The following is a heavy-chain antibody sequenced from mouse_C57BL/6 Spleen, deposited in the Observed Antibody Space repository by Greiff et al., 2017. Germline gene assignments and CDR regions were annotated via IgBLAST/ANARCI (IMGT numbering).Heavy chain of an antibody. Sequence: VQLQQSGAELMKPGASVKLSCKATGYTFPGYWIEWVKQRPGHGLELIGEILPGNGSPNYNEKLKGNATFTADTSSNTAYMQLSILTTEDSSIDCCARKGAWFAYWGQGTLVTVSA. V-gene: IGHV1-9*01. J-gene: IGHJ3*01. CDR2: ILPGNGSP. CDR1: GYTFPGYW. CDR3: ARKGAWFAY.